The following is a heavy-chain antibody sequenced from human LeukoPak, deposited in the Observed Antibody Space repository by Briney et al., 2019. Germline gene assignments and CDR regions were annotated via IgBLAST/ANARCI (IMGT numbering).Heavy chain of an antibody. CDR2: IYCSGYT. CDR3: ARHSPGYYYYDMDV. J-gene: IGHJ6*02. CDR1: GGSISNSTYY. V-gene: IGHV4-39*01. Sequence: SETLSLTCIVSGGSISNSTYYWGWIRQPPGKGLEWIGSIYCSGYTYYNPSLKSRLTISVDTSKNQFSLKLSSVTAADTAVYYCARHSPGYYYYDMDVWGQGTTVTVSS.